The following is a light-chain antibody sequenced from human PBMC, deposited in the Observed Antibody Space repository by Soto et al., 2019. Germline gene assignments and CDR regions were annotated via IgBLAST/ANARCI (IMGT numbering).Light chain of an antibody. CDR1: QGISSY. J-gene: IGKJ4*01. Sequence: AIQMTQSPSSLSASTGDRVTITCRASQGISSYLAWYQQKPGKAPKLLIYAASTLQSGVPSRFSGSGSGTDFTLTISCLQSEDFATYYCQQYYSYPNTFGGGTKVEIK. V-gene: IGKV1-8*01. CDR2: AAS. CDR3: QQYYSYPNT.